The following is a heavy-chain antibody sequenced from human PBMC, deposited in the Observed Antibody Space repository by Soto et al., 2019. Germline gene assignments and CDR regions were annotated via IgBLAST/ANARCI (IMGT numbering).Heavy chain of an antibody. Sequence: EVQVLESGGGLVQPGGSLRLSCVASGFTFSDYAMTCVRQAPGQGPEWVSAISGTGTSTYYAASVKGRFTISRDDSKNTVYLQMSSLRAEDTAIYHCAKAVGYANAFGRFDFWGQGALVTVSS. CDR1: GFTFSDYA. J-gene: IGHJ4*02. V-gene: IGHV3-23*01. CDR2: ISGTGTST. D-gene: IGHD5-12*01. CDR3: AKAVGYANAFGRFDF.